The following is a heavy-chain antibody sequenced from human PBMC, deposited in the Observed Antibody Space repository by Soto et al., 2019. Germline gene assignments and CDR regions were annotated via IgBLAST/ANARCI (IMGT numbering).Heavy chain of an antibody. CDR3: AREGSIAARPNWFDP. J-gene: IGHJ5*02. D-gene: IGHD6-6*01. CDR2: INPNSGGT. Sequence: ASVKVSCKASGYTFTGYYMHWVRQAPGQGLEWMGWINPNSGGTNYAQKFQGWVTMTRDTSISTAYMELSRLRSDDTAVYYCAREGSIAARPNWFDPWGPGTLVTVSS. V-gene: IGHV1-2*04. CDR1: GYTFTGYY.